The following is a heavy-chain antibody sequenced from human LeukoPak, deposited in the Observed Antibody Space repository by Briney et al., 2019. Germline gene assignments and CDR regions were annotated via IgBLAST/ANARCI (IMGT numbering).Heavy chain of an antibody. J-gene: IGHJ4*02. D-gene: IGHD5-24*01. CDR3: ASNDGYNPPRGY. Sequence: GGSLRLSCAASGFTFDDYAMHWVRQAPGKGLEWVSGISWNSGSIGYADSVKGRFTISRDNAKNSLYLQMNSLRAEDTAVYYCASNDGYNPPRGYWGQGTLVTVSS. CDR2: ISWNSGSI. V-gene: IGHV3-9*01. CDR1: GFTFDDYA.